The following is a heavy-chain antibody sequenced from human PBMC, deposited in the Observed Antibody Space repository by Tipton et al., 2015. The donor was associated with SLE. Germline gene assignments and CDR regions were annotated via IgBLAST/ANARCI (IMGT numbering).Heavy chain of an antibody. Sequence: TLSLTCAVYGGSFSDYYWSWIRQPPGRGLEWIGEINHSGSTNYNPSLKSRVTISVDTSKNQFSLKLSSVTAADTAAYYCARGGLTYGYYYMDVWGKGTTVTVSS. CDR3: ARGGLTYGYYYMDV. CDR1: GGSFSDYY. D-gene: IGHD2-21*02. V-gene: IGHV4-34*01. J-gene: IGHJ6*03. CDR2: INHSGST.